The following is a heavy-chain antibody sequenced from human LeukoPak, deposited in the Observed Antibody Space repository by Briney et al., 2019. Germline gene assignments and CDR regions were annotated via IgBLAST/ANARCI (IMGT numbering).Heavy chain of an antibody. D-gene: IGHD4/OR15-4a*01. CDR3: AREVPFDY. Sequence: GGSLRLSSAASGFTFSNAWMNWVRQAPGKGLEWVSYISSSSSSKYYADSVKGRFTISRDNAKNSLYLQMNSLRAEDTAVYYCAREVPFDYWGQGTLVTVSS. CDR2: ISSSSSSK. V-gene: IGHV3-48*01. J-gene: IGHJ4*02. CDR1: GFTFSNAW.